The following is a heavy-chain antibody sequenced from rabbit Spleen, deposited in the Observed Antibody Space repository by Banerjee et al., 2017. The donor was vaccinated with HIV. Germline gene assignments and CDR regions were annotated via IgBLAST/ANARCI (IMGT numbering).Heavy chain of an antibody. CDR3: ARDTDGSGYGPFNL. J-gene: IGHJ4*01. CDR1: GFSFNNKYY. Sequence: QEQLEESGGDLVKPGASLTLTCTASGFSFNNKYYMCWVRQAPGKGLEWIACIRTGGGSTAYASWAKGRFTISKTSSTAVTLQMTSLTAADTATYFCARDTDGSGYGPFNLWGPGTLVTVS. CDR2: IRTGGGST. D-gene: IGHD1-1*01. V-gene: IGHV1S45*01.